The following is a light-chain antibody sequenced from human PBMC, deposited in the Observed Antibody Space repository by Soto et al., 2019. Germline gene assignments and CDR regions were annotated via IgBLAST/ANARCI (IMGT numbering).Light chain of an antibody. CDR2: WAS. Sequence: DIVMTQSPDSLAVSLGERATINCRSSQNVLHSSNNKHSLAWYQQKPGQPPKLLIYWASTRESGVPDRFSGSGTVTDFTLTTDCLLDEDVAVYYCQQYYSPPQTFGQGTKVEIK. V-gene: IGKV4-1*01. CDR1: QNVLHSSNNKHS. J-gene: IGKJ1*01. CDR3: QQYYSPPQT.